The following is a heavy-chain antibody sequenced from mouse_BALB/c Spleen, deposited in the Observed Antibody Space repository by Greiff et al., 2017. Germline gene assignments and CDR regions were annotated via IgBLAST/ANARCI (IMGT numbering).Heavy chain of an antibody. Sequence: EVQLVESGPGLVKPSQSLSLTCTVTGYSITSDYAWNWIRQFPGNKLEWMGYISYSGSTSYNPSLKSRISITRDTSKNQFFLQLNSVTTEDTATYYCASYYYGYAMDYWGQGTSVTVSS. CDR1: GYSITSDYA. J-gene: IGHJ4*01. CDR2: ISYSGST. CDR3: ASYYYGYAMDY. V-gene: IGHV3-2*02. D-gene: IGHD1-1*01.